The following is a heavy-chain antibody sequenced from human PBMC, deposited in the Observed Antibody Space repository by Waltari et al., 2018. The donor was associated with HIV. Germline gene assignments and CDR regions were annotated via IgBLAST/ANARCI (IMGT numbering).Heavy chain of an antibody. D-gene: IGHD6-13*01. CDR3: AKDNGFGTYFYYYGMDV. V-gene: IGHV3-30*02. J-gene: IGHJ6*02. Sequence: QVQLMESEGGVVQPGGSLRLYCAASGFTFHKFGIYWVRQAPGKGLEWVAFIRNDETNKKYGDSVKGRFTISRDNSKNTVHLQMNGLRVEDTGIYYCAKDNGFGTYFYYYGMDVWGRGTAVTVSS. CDR1: GFTFHKFG. CDR2: IRNDETNK.